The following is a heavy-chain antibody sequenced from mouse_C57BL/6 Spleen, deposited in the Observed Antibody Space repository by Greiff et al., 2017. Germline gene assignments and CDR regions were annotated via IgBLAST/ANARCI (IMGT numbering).Heavy chain of an antibody. V-gene: IGHV1-39*01. CDR3: ARRGYYDYDGDAMDY. D-gene: IGHD2-4*01. CDR2: INPNYGTT. J-gene: IGHJ4*01. Sequence: EVQLQQSGPELVKPGASVTISCKASGYSFTDYNMNWVKQSNGKSLEWIGVINPNYGTTSYNQKFKGKATLTVDQSSSTAYMQLNSLTSEDSAVYYCARRGYYDYDGDAMDYWGQGTSVTVSS. CDR1: GYSFTDYN.